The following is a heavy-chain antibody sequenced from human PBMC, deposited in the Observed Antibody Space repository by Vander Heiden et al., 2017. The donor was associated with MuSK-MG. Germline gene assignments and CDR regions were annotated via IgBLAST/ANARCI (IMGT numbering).Heavy chain of an antibody. D-gene: IGHD3-10*01. CDR2: INPNGGST. Sequence: QVQLVQSGAEAKKPGASVKVSCKSSGYSFTNFYMHWTRQAPGQGLEWMAIINPNGGSTTYAQKFQGRVTVTRDTSTSTVYMELSSLGSEDTAVYYCARDFGLSGSYYNYWGQGTLVTVSS. J-gene: IGHJ4*02. CDR1: GYSFTNFY. CDR3: ARDFGLSGSYYNY. V-gene: IGHV1-46*03.